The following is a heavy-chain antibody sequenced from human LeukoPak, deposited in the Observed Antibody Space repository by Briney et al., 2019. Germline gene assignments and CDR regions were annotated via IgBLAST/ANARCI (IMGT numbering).Heavy chain of an antibody. V-gene: IGHV3-33*01. CDR1: GFTFNSYG. CDR2: IRYDESKK. Sequence: GRCLRLSCSASGFTFNSYGFHWVRQVPGKGREWVAVIRYDESKKYYTDSVKGRFTISRDDCKYTLYLQMNSLRDEDTAVYYCARDRSLTAMDYWGQGTLVTVS. D-gene: IGHD2-21*02. J-gene: IGHJ4*02. CDR3: ARDRSLTAMDY.